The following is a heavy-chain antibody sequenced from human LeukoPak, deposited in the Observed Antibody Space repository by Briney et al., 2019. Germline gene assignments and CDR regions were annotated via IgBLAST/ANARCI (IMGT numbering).Heavy chain of an antibody. J-gene: IGHJ4*02. V-gene: IGHV4-39*07. CDR3: AGRYYYDSAFDY. Sequence: SETLSLTCTVSGGSISSNYYWGWIRQPPGKGLEGSVSFFYSGSTYYNPSLKSRVTISVDTSKNQFSLKLSSVPAADTAVYYCAGRYYYDSAFDYWGQGTLVTVSS. D-gene: IGHD3-22*01. CDR2: FFYSGST. CDR1: GGSISSNYY.